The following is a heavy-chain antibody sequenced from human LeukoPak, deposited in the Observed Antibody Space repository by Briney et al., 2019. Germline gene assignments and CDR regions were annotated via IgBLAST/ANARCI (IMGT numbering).Heavy chain of an antibody. CDR3: AKGYSGSYSYYFDY. CDR2: ISGSGGST. CDR1: GF. J-gene: IGHJ4*02. V-gene: IGHV3-23*01. D-gene: IGHD1-26*01. Sequence: GGSLRLSCAASGFMSWVRQAPGKGLEWVSAISGSGGSTYYADSVKGRFTISRDNSKNTLYLQMNGLRAEDTAVCYCAKGYSGSYSYYFDYWGQGTLVTVSS.